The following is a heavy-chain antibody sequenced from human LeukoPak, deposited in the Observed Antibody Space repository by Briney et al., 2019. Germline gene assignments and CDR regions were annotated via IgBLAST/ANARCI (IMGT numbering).Heavy chain of an antibody. D-gene: IGHD2-15*01. V-gene: IGHV3-7*01. CDR2: IKPDGSEK. Sequence: GGSLRLSCAASGFTFSTHAMAWVRQAPGKGLEWVANIKPDGSEKDYVDSVKGRFTISRDNAKNSLYLQMDSLRAEDTAVYYCAREDMWAFDIWGQGTMVTVSS. CDR3: AREDMWAFDI. CDR1: GFTFSTHA. J-gene: IGHJ3*02.